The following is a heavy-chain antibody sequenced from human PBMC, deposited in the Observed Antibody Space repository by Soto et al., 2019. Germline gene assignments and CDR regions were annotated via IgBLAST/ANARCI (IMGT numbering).Heavy chain of an antibody. J-gene: IGHJ6*02. CDR1: GFTFSNYG. D-gene: IGHD2-8*01. V-gene: IGHV3-30*18. Sequence: QVQLVESGGGVVQPGRSLRLSCVASGFTFSNYGMHWVRQAPGKGLEWVAVISYDGNNKYYADSVKGDSVKGRFTISRANSKNTLYLQMNSLRVEDTAVYYCAKDGVMGIDVWGQGTTVTVSS. CDR2: ISYDGNNK. CDR3: AKDGVMGIDV.